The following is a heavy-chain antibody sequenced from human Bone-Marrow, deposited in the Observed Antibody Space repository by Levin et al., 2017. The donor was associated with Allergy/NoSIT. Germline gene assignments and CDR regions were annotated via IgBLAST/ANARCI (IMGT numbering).Heavy chain of an antibody. CDR3: AKDLRGSYRIGMDV. CDR2: ISNDGSNK. CDR1: GFTFSSYD. J-gene: IGHJ6*02. Sequence: GESLKISCAAAGFTFSSYDMHWVRQAPGKGLEWVAIISNDGSNKYYAYSVKGRFTISRDNSKNTLYLQMNSLRAEDTAVYYCAKDLRGSYRIGMDVWGQGTTVTVSS. D-gene: IGHD1-26*01. V-gene: IGHV3-30*18.